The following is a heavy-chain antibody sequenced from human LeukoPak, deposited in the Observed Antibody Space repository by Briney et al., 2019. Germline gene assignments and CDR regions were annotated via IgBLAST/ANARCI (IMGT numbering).Heavy chain of an antibody. CDR1: GYTLTELS. D-gene: IGHD3-22*01. J-gene: IGHJ4*02. V-gene: IGHV1-24*01. CDR3: ATDAYYGSSGYYAMDH. CDR2: FHPEDGET. Sequence: ASVKVSCKVSGYTLTELSMHWVRQAPGKGLEWMGGFHPEDGETIYAQKFQGRVTMTEDTSTDTAYMELSSLRSEDTAVYYWATDAYYGSSGYYAMDHWGQGTLVTVSS.